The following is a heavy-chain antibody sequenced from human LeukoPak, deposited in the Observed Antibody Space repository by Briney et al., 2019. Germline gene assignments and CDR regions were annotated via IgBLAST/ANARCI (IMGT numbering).Heavy chain of an antibody. CDR2: TSFDGSNK. CDR1: GFTFSSYV. D-gene: IGHD3-22*01. J-gene: IGHJ4*02. Sequence: GGSLRLSCAASGFTFSSYVMHWVRQAPGKGLEWVAVTSFDGSNKYYADPVKGRFTISRDNSKNTPYLQMNSLRAEDTAVYYCAKNYYGSSGYWLFDYWGQGTLVTVSS. CDR3: AKNYYGSSGYWLFDY. V-gene: IGHV3-30*18.